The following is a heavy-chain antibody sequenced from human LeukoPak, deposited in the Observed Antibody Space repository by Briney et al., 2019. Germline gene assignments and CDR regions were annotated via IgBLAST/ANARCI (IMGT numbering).Heavy chain of an antibody. D-gene: IGHD3-16*01. CDR2: VNDRGSA. CDR3: ARGVVSGRFGDYYYYMDV. Sequence: SETLSLTCAVSGGSFSGHYWTWIRQPPGKGLQRIGEVNDRGSANYNPYLKSRLSISEDKSKNQFSLRLPSVTAADTAVYYCARGVVSGRFGDYYYYMDVWGIGTTVTVSS. V-gene: IGHV4-34*01. CDR1: GGSFSGHY. J-gene: IGHJ6*03.